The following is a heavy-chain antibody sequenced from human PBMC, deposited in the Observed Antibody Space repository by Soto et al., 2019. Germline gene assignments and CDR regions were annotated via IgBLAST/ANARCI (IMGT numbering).Heavy chain of an antibody. CDR2: INHSGST. Sequence: PSETLSLTCAVYGGSFSGYYWSWIRQPPGKGLEWIGEINHSGSTNYNPSLKSRVTISVDTSKNQFSLKLSSVTAADTAVYYCARGPGSSWLPQRRIYFDYWGHGTLVTVSS. V-gene: IGHV4-34*01. D-gene: IGHD6-13*01. CDR3: ARGPGSSWLPQRRIYFDY. CDR1: GGSFSGYY. J-gene: IGHJ4*01.